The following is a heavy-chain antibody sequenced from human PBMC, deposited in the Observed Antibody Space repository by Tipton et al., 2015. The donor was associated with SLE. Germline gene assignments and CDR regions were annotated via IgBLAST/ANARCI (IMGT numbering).Heavy chain of an antibody. Sequence: TLSLTCTVSGGSISSGSYYWSWIRQPAGKGLEWIGRIYTSGGTNYNPSLKSRVTISVDMSKNQFSLKLSSVTAADTAVYYCARVPWDDSRWYCDLWGRGTLLTVS. V-gene: IGHV4-61*02. CDR3: ARVPWDDSRWYCDL. D-gene: IGHD1-1*01. CDR1: GGSISSGSYY. J-gene: IGHJ2*01. CDR2: IYTSGGT.